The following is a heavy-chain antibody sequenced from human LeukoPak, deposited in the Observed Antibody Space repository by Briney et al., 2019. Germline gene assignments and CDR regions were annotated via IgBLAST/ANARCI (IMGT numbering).Heavy chain of an antibody. CDR2: IYHTGST. CDR3: ARGVTMIVVVIHDWYFDL. D-gene: IGHD3-22*01. J-gene: IGHJ2*01. CDR1: GGSISSRNW. V-gene: IGHV4-4*02. Sequence: PSETLSLTCAVSGGSISSRNWWSWVRQPPGKGLEWIGEIYHTGSTNYKPSLKSRVTISVDTSKNQFSLKLTSVTAADTAVYYCARGVTMIVVVIHDWYFDLWGRGTLVTVSS.